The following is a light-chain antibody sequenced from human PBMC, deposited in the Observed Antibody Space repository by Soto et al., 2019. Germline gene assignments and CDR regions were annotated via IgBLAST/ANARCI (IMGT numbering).Light chain of an antibody. Sequence: SYVLTQPPSVSVAPGKTAKITFGGGNIGNNSVLWCRQKPGQAPVVLFYLDTDRPSGIPERFSGSNSGNAATLTISRVEAWDEAGCSCQVWENSARHPELFGGGTKLTVL. CDR3: QVWENSARHPEL. V-gene: IGLV3-21*01. CDR2: LDT. J-gene: IGLJ2*01. CDR1: NIGNNS.